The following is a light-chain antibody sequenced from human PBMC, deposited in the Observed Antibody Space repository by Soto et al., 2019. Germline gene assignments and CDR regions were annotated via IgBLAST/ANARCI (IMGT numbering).Light chain of an antibody. CDR2: DAS. V-gene: IGKV3-11*01. Sequence: EIVLTQSPATLSLSPGERATLSCRASQSVSSYLAWYQQKPGQAPRLLIYDASNRATGIPARFSGSGSGTDFTLTISSLEPEDFAVYYCQQRSNGPWITFGQGTLLEMK. J-gene: IGKJ5*01. CDR1: QSVSSY. CDR3: QQRSNGPWIT.